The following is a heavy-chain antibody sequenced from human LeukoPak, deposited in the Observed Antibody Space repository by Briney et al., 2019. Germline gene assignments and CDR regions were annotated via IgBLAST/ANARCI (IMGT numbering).Heavy chain of an antibody. CDR2: INPNSGGT. D-gene: IGHD3-10*01. CDR1: GYTFTNYY. Sequence: GASVKVSCKASGYTFTNYYMRWVRQAPGQGLEWMGWINPNSGGTNYAQKFQGRVTMTRDTSISTAYMELSRLKSDDTAVYHCARDSDPTYYFDSGSYHTYWGQGTLVTVSS. CDR3: ARDSDPTYYFDSGSYHTY. J-gene: IGHJ4*02. V-gene: IGHV1-2*02.